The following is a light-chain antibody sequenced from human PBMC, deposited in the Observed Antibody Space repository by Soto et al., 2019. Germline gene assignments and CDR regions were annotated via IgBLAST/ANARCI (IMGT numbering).Light chain of an antibody. CDR2: DVT. CDR1: SSDVGDYNY. V-gene: IGLV2-14*01. J-gene: IGLJ1*01. Sequence: QSALTQPASVSGSPGQSITISCTGTSSDVGDYNYVSWYQQHPGKAPKLMIYDVTNRPSGVSNRFSGSKSGNTASLTISGLQAVDEADYYCSSYRSSSTLSVFGTGTKLPVL. CDR3: SSYRSSSTLSV.